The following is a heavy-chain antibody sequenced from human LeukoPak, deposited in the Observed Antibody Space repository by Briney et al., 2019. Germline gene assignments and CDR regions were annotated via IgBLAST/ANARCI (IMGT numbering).Heavy chain of an antibody. Sequence: PGGSLRLSCAPSGFTFSSYGMHWVRQAPGKGLEWVAVIWYDGSNKYYADSVKGRFTISRDNSKNTLYLQMNSLRAEDTAVYYCAREGGSYPYYYYGMDVWGQGTTVTVSS. CDR3: AREGGSYPYYYYGMDV. CDR2: IWYDGSNK. D-gene: IGHD1-26*01. J-gene: IGHJ6*02. CDR1: GFTFSSYG. V-gene: IGHV3-33*01.